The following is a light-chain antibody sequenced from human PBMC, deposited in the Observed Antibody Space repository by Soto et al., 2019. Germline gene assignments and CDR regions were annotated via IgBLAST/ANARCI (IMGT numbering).Light chain of an antibody. CDR2: DAS. CDR1: QSVSSY. J-gene: IGKJ5*01. V-gene: IGKV3-11*01. Sequence: EIVLTQSPATLSLSPGERATLSCRASQSVSSYVLWYQQKPGQTPRLLIYDASNRATGIPARFSGSGSETDFTLTISSLEPEDFAVYYCQHRMNWPLIFGQGTRLEIK. CDR3: QHRMNWPLI.